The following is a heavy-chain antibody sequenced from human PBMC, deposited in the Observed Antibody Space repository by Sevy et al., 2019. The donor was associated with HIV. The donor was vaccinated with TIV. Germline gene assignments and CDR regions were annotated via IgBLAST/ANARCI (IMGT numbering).Heavy chain of an antibody. CDR1: GGSISISSYY. D-gene: IGHD6-19*01. J-gene: IGHJ4*02. V-gene: IGHV4-39*01. CDR2: FYYSEST. CDR3: ARAVRAVAGSYYFDY. Sequence: SETLSLTCTVSGGSISISSYYWGWIRQPSGKGLEWIGSFYYSESTYYNPSPKSRLTISVDTSKNQFSLKLSSVTAADTAVYYCARAVRAVAGSYYFDYWGQGTLVTVSS.